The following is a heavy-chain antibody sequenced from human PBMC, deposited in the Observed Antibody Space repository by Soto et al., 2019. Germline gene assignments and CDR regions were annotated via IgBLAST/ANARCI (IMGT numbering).Heavy chain of an antibody. CDR1: GYTFTSYD. D-gene: IGHD3-9*01. Sequence: ASVKVSCKDSGYTFTSYDINWVRQATGQGLEWMGWMNPNSGNTSYAQKLQGRVTMTTDTSMSTAYMELRSLRSDDTAVYYCARHFDRQDYMDVWGKGTTVTVSS. J-gene: IGHJ6*03. CDR2: MNPNSGNT. CDR3: ARHFDRQDYMDV. V-gene: IGHV1-8*01.